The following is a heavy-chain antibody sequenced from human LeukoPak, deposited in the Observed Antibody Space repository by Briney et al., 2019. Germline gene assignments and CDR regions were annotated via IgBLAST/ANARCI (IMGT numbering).Heavy chain of an antibody. Sequence: SETLSLTCAVYGGSFSGFYWTWVRQPPGKGLEWIGEINHSGGTNYNSSLRSRVTMSADTSKNQFSLNLTSVTAADTAVYYCARGRTTWGTSVLGYWGQGTLVTVSS. V-gene: IGHV4-34*01. D-gene: IGHD3-16*01. CDR3: ARGRTTWGTSVLGY. CDR1: GGSFSGFY. J-gene: IGHJ4*02. CDR2: INHSGGT.